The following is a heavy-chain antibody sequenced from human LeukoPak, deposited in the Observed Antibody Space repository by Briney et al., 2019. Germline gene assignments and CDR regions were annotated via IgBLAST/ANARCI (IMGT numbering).Heavy chain of an antibody. CDR1: GFTFNSYA. D-gene: IGHD2-15*01. CDR2: ISGSGGST. V-gene: IGHV3-23*01. CDR3: AKDPLDYCSGGSCYSTHFDY. Sequence: GGSLRLSCAASGFTFNSYAMSWVRQAPGKGLEWVSGISGSGGSTYYANSVKGRFTISRDNSKNTLYLQMNSLRAEDTAVYYCAKDPLDYCSGGSCYSTHFDYRGQGTLVTVSS. J-gene: IGHJ4*02.